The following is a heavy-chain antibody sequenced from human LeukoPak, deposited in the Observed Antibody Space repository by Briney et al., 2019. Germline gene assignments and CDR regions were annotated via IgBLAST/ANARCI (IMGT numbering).Heavy chain of an antibody. J-gene: IGHJ4*02. Sequence: SETLSLTCTVSGGSISSSSYYWGWIRQPPGKGLEWIGSIYYSGSTYYNPSLKSRVTISVDTSKNQFSLKLSSVTAADTAVYYCASFSGANWESFDYWGQGTLVTVSS. CDR3: ASFSGANWESFDY. D-gene: IGHD7-27*01. V-gene: IGHV4-39*01. CDR1: GGSISSSSYY. CDR2: IYYSGST.